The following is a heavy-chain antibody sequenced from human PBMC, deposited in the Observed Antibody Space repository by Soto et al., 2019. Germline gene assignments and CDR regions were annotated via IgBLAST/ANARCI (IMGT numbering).Heavy chain of an antibody. Sequence: SVKVSCKASGGTFSSYTISWVRQAPGQGLERMGRIIPIHGIANYAQKFQGRVKITADKSTSTAYMDLSSLRSEYTAVYYCAREAVAGTGSGWFDPWGQGTLVTVSS. CDR3: AREAVAGTGSGWFDP. D-gene: IGHD6-19*01. CDR1: GGTFSSYT. V-gene: IGHV1-69*04. J-gene: IGHJ5*02. CDR2: IIPIHGIA.